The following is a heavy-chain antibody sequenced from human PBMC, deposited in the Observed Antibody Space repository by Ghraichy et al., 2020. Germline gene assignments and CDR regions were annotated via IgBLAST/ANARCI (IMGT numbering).Heavy chain of an antibody. D-gene: IGHD6-6*01. V-gene: IGHV7-4-1*02. J-gene: IGHJ5*02. Sequence: ASVKVSCKASGYTFTSYAMNWVRQAPGQGLEWMGWINTNTGNPTYAQGFTGRFVFSLDTSVSTAYLQISSLKAEDTAVYYCARLGYSSSQPHNWFDPWGQGTLVTVSS. CDR3: ARLGYSSSQPHNWFDP. CDR1: GYTFTSYA. CDR2: INTNTGNP.